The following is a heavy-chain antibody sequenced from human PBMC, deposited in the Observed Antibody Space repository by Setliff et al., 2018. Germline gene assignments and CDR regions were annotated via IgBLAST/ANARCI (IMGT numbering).Heavy chain of an antibody. D-gene: IGHD3-9*01. CDR1: GGPFSDYY. CDR3: ARERYFDWFFED. CDR2: INPSGTT. V-gene: IGHV4-34*01. J-gene: IGHJ4*01. Sequence: PSETLSLTCTFYGGPFSDYYWGWVRQTPGKGLEWIAEINPSGTTNYIPSLKSRLTISVDTSKRQFSLKLISVTAADTAVYYCARERYFDWFFEDWGHGTLVTVSS.